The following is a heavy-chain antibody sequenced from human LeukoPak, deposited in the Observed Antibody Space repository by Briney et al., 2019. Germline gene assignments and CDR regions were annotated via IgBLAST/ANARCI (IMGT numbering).Heavy chain of an antibody. Sequence: ASVKVSCKASGGTFSSYAISWVRQAPGQGLEWMGIINPSGGSTSYAQKFQGRVTMTRDTSTSTVYMELSSLRSEDTAVYYCAVGGLRYYFDYWVQGTLVTVSS. J-gene: IGHJ4*02. CDR1: GGTFSSYA. V-gene: IGHV1-46*01. CDR3: AVGGLRYYFDY. CDR2: INPSGGST. D-gene: IGHD4-17*01.